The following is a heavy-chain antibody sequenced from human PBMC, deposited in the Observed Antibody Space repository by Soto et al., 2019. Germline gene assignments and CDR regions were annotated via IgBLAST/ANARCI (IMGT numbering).Heavy chain of an antibody. CDR3: ARPTSYYYDSSGYIKPYGMVV. V-gene: IGHV5-51*01. Sequence: PGESLKISCKGSGYSFTSYWIGWVRQMPGKGLEWMGIIYPGDSDTRYSPSFQGQVTISADKSISTAYLQWSSLKASDTAMYYCARPTSYYYDSSGYIKPYGMVVWGQGTTVTGSS. CDR2: IYPGDSDT. D-gene: IGHD3-22*01. CDR1: GYSFTSYW. J-gene: IGHJ6*02.